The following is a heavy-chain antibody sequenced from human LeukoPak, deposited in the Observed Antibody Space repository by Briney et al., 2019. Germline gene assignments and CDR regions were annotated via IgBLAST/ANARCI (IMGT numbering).Heavy chain of an antibody. Sequence: SVKVSCKASGGTFSSYAISWVRQAPGQGLEWMGGIIPIFGTANYAQKFQGRVTITADESTSTAYMGLSSLRSEDTAVYYCARGPVGYCSGGSCYPTDFDYWGQGTLVTVSS. CDR1: GGTFSSYA. CDR2: IIPIFGTA. V-gene: IGHV1-69*13. J-gene: IGHJ4*02. D-gene: IGHD2-15*01. CDR3: ARGPVGYCSGGSCYPTDFDY.